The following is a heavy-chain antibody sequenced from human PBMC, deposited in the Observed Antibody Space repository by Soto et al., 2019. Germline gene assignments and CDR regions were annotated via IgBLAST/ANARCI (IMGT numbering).Heavy chain of an antibody. D-gene: IGHD1-26*01. CDR3: ATSDREAFDY. J-gene: IGHJ4*02. CDR2: IYSGWST. CDR1: GDSISSDGYY. V-gene: IGHV4-31*03. Sequence: QVQLQESGPGLVRPSQTLSLTCTVSGDSISSDGYYWSWIRQHPGKGLELIGYIYSGWSTYYNPSLKSRVTISIDSSKNQFSLKLTSVTAADTAVYYCATSDREAFDYWGQGTLVTVSS.